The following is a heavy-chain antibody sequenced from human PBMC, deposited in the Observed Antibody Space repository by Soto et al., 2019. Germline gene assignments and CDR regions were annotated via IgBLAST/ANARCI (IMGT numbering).Heavy chain of an antibody. J-gene: IGHJ6*02. CDR3: ARAYGGSYYYYYGMDV. V-gene: IGHV3-30-3*01. Sequence: QVQLVESGGGVVQPGRSLRLSCAASGFTFSSYAMHWVRQAPGKGLEWVAVISYDGSNKYYADSVKGRFTISRDNSKNTLYLQMNSLRAEDTAVYYCARAYGGSYYYYYGMDVWGRGTTVTVSS. CDR2: ISYDGSNK. D-gene: IGHD3-10*01. CDR1: GFTFSSYA.